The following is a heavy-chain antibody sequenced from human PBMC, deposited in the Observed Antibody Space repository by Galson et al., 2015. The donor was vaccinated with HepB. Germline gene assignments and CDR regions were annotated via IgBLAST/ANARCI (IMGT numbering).Heavy chain of an antibody. D-gene: IGHD3-10*01. Sequence: ETLSLTCTVSGGSITSYYWNWIRQPPGKGLEWIGYIYDSGRTNYNPSLKSRVTMSVDTSKKEFSPNLNAVTDADTAVYYCARGRRTYFYGSGSHSLYFDYWGQGTLVTVSS. CDR2: IYDSGRT. CDR1: GGSITSYY. CDR3: ARGRRTYFYGSGSHSLYFDY. V-gene: IGHV4-59*01. J-gene: IGHJ4*02.